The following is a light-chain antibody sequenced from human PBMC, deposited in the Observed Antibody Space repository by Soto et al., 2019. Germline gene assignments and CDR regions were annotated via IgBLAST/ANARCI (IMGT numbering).Light chain of an antibody. CDR3: QHWDASSWT. V-gene: IGKV1-5*03. J-gene: IGKJ1*01. CDR1: QSISIW. CDR2: KTS. Sequence: DIHMTQSPATLSASVGERVTITCRASQSISIWLAWYQQKPGKAPNLLIYKTSSLETGVPSRFSGSGSGTEFTLTISSLQPDDFATYYCQHWDASSWTFGQGTKVEVK.